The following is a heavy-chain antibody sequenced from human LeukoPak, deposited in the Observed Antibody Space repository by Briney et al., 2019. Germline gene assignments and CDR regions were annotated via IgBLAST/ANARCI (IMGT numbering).Heavy chain of an antibody. D-gene: IGHD6-13*01. V-gene: IGHV3-48*01. Sequence: PGGSLRLSCEVSGFTFSTFGMSWVRQAPGKGLEWVSYISATTSTIYNAYSVKGRFTISRDNAKNSLYLQMNSLTVEDTAVYYCARDQVAAAPYYFDYWGQGTLVTVSS. CDR3: ARDQVAAAPYYFDY. J-gene: IGHJ4*02. CDR1: GFTFSTFG. CDR2: ISATTSTI.